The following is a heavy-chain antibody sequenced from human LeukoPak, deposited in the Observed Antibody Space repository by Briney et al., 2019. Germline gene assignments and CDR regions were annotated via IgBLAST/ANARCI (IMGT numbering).Heavy chain of an antibody. CDR1: GYSISSGYY. V-gene: IGHV4-38-2*01. J-gene: IGHJ3*01. D-gene: IGHD3-10*01. Sequence: KPSETLSLTCAVSGYSISSGYYWGWIRQPPGKGLEWIGSIYHSGNTYYNPSLESRVTISVDTSKHQFSLKLNSVTAADTAVYYCARVLYYGSGSGTFDVWGQGTMVTVSS. CDR3: ARVLYYGSGSGTFDV. CDR2: IYHSGNT.